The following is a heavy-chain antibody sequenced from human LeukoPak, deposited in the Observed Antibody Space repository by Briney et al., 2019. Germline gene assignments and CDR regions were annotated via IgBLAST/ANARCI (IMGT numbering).Heavy chain of an antibody. CDR1: GGSISSGSYY. V-gene: IGHV4-30-4*07. CDR2: VYYSGSA. J-gene: IGHJ5*02. CDR3: ARVDYDDTSLIGFDP. Sequence: SETLSLTCTVSGGSISSGSYYWSWIRQPPGKGLEWIGYVYYSGSAYYNPSLNSRVTMSVDTSKNQFSLKLSSVTAADTAVYYCARVDYDDTSLIGFDPWGQGTLVTVSS. D-gene: IGHD4-17*01.